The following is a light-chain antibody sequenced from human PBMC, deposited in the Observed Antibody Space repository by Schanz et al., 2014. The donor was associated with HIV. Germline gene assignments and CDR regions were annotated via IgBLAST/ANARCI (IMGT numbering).Light chain of an antibody. Sequence: QSALTQPRSVSGSPGQSVAISCTGTSSDVGGYNYVSWYQQHPGKAPKFMIYDVTKRPSGVPDRFSGSKSGNTASLTISGLQAEDEADYYCCSFAGTIWVFGGGTKVTVL. CDR3: CSFAGTIWV. CDR2: DVT. V-gene: IGLV2-11*01. J-gene: IGLJ3*02. CDR1: SSDVGGYNY.